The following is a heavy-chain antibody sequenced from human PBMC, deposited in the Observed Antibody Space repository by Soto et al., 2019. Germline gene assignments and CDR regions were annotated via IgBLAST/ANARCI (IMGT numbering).Heavy chain of an antibody. CDR1: GFTFSSYA. CDR3: ARDLEVAVAGRSYYYGMDV. J-gene: IGHJ6*02. Sequence: GSLRLSCAASGFTFSSYAMHWVRQAPGKGLEWVAVISYDGSNKYYADSVKGRFTISRDNSKNTLYLQMNSLRAEDTAVYYCARDLEVAVAGRSYYYGMDVWGQGTTVTVSS. D-gene: IGHD6-19*01. V-gene: IGHV3-30-3*01. CDR2: ISYDGSNK.